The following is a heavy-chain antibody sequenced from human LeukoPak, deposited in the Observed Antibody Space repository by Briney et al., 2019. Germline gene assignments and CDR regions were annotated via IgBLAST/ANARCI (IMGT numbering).Heavy chain of an antibody. Sequence: GGSLRLSCAASGFTFSSYAMSWVRQAPGKGLEWVSAISGSGGSTYYADSVKGRFTISRDNSKNTLYLQMNSLRAEDTAVYYCANWGGYGDYVTLPTDYWGQGTLVTVSS. V-gene: IGHV3-23*01. D-gene: IGHD4-17*01. CDR3: ANWGGYGDYVTLPTDY. J-gene: IGHJ4*02. CDR1: GFTFSSYA. CDR2: ISGSGGST.